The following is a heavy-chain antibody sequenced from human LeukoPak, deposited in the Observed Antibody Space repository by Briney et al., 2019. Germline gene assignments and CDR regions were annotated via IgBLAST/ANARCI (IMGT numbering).Heavy chain of an antibody. CDR1: GYTFSSYD. J-gene: IGHJ4*02. D-gene: IGHD3-9*01. Sequence: ASLKVSCKASGYTFSSYDINWVRQAAGQGLEWMGWMNPNSGNKGYAQKFQGRVTITRNTSISTAYMELSSLRSEDTAVYYCARGRAFRYFDWLLYRLSEYYFDYWGQGTLVTVSS. V-gene: IGHV1-8*03. CDR2: MNPNSGNK. CDR3: ARGRAFRYFDWLLYRLSEYYFDY.